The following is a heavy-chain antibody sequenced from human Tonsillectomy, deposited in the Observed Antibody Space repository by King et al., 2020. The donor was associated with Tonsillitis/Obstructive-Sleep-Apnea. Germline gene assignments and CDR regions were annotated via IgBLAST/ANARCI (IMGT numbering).Heavy chain of an antibody. CDR2: IGPSDSYT. V-gene: IGHV5-10-1*01. CDR1: GYSFTTYW. Sequence: VQLVESGAEVKKPGESLGISCKGSGYSFTTYWITWVRQMPGKGLEWMGRIGPSDSYTNYSPSFEGHVTISADKSISTAYLQWTSLKASDTAMYYWARGWGIGAFDIWGQGTMVTVSS. D-gene: IGHD3-16*01. J-gene: IGHJ3*02. CDR3: ARGWGIGAFDI.